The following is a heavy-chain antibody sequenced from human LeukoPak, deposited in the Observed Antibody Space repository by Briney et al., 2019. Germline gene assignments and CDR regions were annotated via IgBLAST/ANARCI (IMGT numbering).Heavy chain of an antibody. CDR1: GFTFSSYG. Sequence: GGSLRLSCAASGFTFSSYGMHWVRQAPGKGLEWVAVISYDGSNKYYADSVKGRFTISRDNFKNTLYLQMNSLRAEDTAVYYCANRSGWRSSAFDIWGQGTMVTVSS. J-gene: IGHJ3*02. CDR2: ISYDGSNK. CDR3: ANRSGWRSSAFDI. V-gene: IGHV3-30*18. D-gene: IGHD6-19*01.